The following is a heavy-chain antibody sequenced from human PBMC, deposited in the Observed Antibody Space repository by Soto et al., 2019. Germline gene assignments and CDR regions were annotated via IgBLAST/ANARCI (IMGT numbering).Heavy chain of an antibody. CDR3: ARDNLITMVRGEDKGVFDY. V-gene: IGHV3-21*01. Sequence: PGGSLRLSCAASGFTFSSYSMNWVRQAPGKGLEWVSSISSSSSYIYYADSVKGRFTISRDNAKNSLYLQMNSLRAEDTAVYYCARDNLITMVRGEDKGVFDYWGQGTLVTVSS. CDR2: ISSSSSYI. D-gene: IGHD3-10*01. CDR1: GFTFSSYS. J-gene: IGHJ4*02.